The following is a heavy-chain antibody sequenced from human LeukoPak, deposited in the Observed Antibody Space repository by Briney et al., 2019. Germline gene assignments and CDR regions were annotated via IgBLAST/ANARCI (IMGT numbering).Heavy chain of an antibody. J-gene: IGHJ6*02. V-gene: IGHV4-38-2*01. CDR1: GGSISSGYY. D-gene: IGHD4-17*01. CDR2: IYHSGST. CDR3: ARGIYGDYGGAMDV. Sequence: SETLSLTCAVSGGSISSGYYWGWIRQPPGKGLEWIGSIYHSGSTYYNPSLKSRVTISVDRSKNQFSLKLSSVTAADTAVYYCARGIYGDYGGAMDVWGQGTTVTVSS.